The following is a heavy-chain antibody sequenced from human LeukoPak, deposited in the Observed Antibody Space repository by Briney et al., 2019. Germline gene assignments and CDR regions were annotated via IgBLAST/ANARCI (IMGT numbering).Heavy chain of an antibody. CDR2: ISGDGTAR. CDR1: GFTVSSNY. J-gene: IGHJ5*02. D-gene: IGHD3-10*01. V-gene: IGHV3-74*01. CDR3: VRGRGSYGWFDP. Sequence: GSLRLSCAASGFTVSSNYMSWVRQVPGKGLVWVSRISGDGTARNYADSVKGRFTISRDDAKNTVDLQMNSLRGEDTAVYYCVRGRGSYGWFDPWGQGTLVTVSS.